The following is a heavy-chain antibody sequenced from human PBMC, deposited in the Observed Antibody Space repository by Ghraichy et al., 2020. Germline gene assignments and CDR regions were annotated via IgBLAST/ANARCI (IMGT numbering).Heavy chain of an antibody. Sequence: GALRLSCSASGFTVSTFYMNWVRQAPGKGLEWVSILHGGGSTYYADSVKGRFTISRDSSENTVYLQMTSLRGEDTAVYYCARGGGWYFDYWGQGTLVTVSS. CDR1: GFTVSTFY. V-gene: IGHV3-66*01. CDR2: LHGGGST. D-gene: IGHD3-16*01. J-gene: IGHJ4*02. CDR3: ARGGGWYFDY.